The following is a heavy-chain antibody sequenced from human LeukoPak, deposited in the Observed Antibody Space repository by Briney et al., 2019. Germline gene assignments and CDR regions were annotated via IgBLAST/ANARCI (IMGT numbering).Heavy chain of an antibody. Sequence: PGGSLRLSCAASGFTFSSYGMSWVRQTPVKGLEWVSVISGSGGSTYYADSVKGRFTISRVNSKNTLYLQMNSLRAEDTAVYYCAKENYGDSTGGRFQHWGQGTLVTVSS. J-gene: IGHJ1*01. V-gene: IGHV3-23*01. CDR2: ISGSGGST. D-gene: IGHD4-17*01. CDR1: GFTFSSYG. CDR3: AKENYGDSTGGRFQH.